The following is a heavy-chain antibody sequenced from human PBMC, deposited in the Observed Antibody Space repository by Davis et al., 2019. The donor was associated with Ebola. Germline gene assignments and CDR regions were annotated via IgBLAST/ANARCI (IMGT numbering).Heavy chain of an antibody. CDR1: GFTFSSYW. CDR3: ARGTPSFPYYYMDV. Sequence: PGGSLRLSCAASGFTFSSYWMHWVRQAPGKGLVWVSRINSDGSSISYADSVKGRFTISRDNAKNTLYLQMNSLRAEDTAVYYCARGTPSFPYYYMDVWGKGTTVTVSS. J-gene: IGHJ6*03. CDR2: INSDGSSI. D-gene: IGHD3-16*02. V-gene: IGHV3-74*01.